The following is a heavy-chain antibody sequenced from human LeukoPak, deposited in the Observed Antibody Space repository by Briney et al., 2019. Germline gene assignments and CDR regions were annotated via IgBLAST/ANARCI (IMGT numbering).Heavy chain of an antibody. D-gene: IGHD1-7*01. CDR2: IGGTRYST. Sequence: GGSLRLSCAASGFSFSSNEMNWVRQAPGKGLEWVSIIGGTRYSTYYADSVRCRFTISRDNSKNTLYLQMNSLRAEDTAVYYCAKQGESKTKNFDYWGQGTLVTVSS. J-gene: IGHJ4*02. CDR1: GFSFSSNE. V-gene: IGHV3-23*01. CDR3: AKQGESKTKNFDY.